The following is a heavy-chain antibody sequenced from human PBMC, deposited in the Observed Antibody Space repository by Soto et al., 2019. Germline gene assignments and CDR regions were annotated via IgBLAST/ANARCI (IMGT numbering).Heavy chain of an antibody. V-gene: IGHV1-24*01. D-gene: IGHD2-2*01. Sequence: QVQLVQSGAEVKKPGASVKVSCKVSGYTLTELSMHWVRQAPGKGLEWMGGFDPEDGETIYAQKFQGRVTMTKDTSTDPAYMELSSLRSEDTAVYYCATILGYCSSTSCFPGAFDIWGQGTMVTVSS. CDR1: GYTLTELS. CDR2: FDPEDGET. CDR3: ATILGYCSSTSCFPGAFDI. J-gene: IGHJ3*02.